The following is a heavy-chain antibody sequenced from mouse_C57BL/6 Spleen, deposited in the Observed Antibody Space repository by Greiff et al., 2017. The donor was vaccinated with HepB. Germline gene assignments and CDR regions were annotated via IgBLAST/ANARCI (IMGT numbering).Heavy chain of an antibody. CDR2: IDPSDSYT. CDR3: ARGYDYGGFPYYFDY. J-gene: IGHJ2*01. Sequence: QVQLQQPGAELVKPGASVKLSCKASGYTFTSYWMQWVKQRPGQGLEWIGEIDPSDSYTNYNQKFKGKATLTVDTASSTACMQLSSLTSEDSAVYYCARGYDYGGFPYYFDYWGQGTTLTVSS. V-gene: IGHV1-50*01. D-gene: IGHD2-4*01. CDR1: GYTFTSYW.